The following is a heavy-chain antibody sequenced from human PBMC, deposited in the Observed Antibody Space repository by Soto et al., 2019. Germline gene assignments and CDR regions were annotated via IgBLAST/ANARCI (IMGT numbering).Heavy chain of an antibody. J-gene: IGHJ6*02. D-gene: IGHD3-3*01. CDR1: GFSFSSYS. Sequence: GGSLRLSCAASGFSFSSYSMNWVRQAPGKGLEWVSFFGSSSTYIYYADSVKGRFTISRDNAKNSLYLQMNSLRAEDTAVYYCASMIFGVVNDYSYYGMDVWGQGTTVTVSS. CDR2: FGSSSTYI. CDR3: ASMIFGVVNDYSYYGMDV. V-gene: IGHV3-21*01.